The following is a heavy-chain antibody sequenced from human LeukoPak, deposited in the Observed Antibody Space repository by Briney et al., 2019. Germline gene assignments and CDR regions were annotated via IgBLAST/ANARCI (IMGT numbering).Heavy chain of an antibody. V-gene: IGHV4-59*03. Sequence: SETLSLTCTVSGASISNFYWYWIRQSPGKGLESIGHIQYGGRTNYNPSLESRLTISLDTSKNQFSLKVSSVTAADTAVRDPTTVTKGFDIWGQGTLVTVSS. D-gene: IGHD4-17*01. CDR2: IQYGGRT. CDR3: TTVTKGFDI. J-gene: IGHJ3*02. CDR1: GASISNFY.